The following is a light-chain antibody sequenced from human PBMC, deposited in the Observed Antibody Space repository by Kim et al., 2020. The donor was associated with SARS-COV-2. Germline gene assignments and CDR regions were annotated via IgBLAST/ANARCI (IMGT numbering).Light chain of an antibody. CDR1: QSVDRTY. J-gene: IGKJ1*01. CDR2: GAS. CDR3: QQYGSTLMA. Sequence: PGERATVSCRASQSVDRTYLAWYQQKPGQAPRLLIYGASTRATGIPDRFRGSGSGTDFTLTISSLEPEDFGVYYCQQYGSTLMAFGQGTKV. V-gene: IGKV3-20*01.